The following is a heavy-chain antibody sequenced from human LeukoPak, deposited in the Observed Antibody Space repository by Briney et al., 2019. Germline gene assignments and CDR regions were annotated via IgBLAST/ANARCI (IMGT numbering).Heavy chain of an antibody. J-gene: IGHJ3*02. CDR3: ARERLRGYCSGGSCPDAFDI. D-gene: IGHD2-15*01. CDR2: IIPIFGTA. V-gene: IGHV1-69*06. Sequence: SVKVSCKASGGTFSSYAISWVRQAPGQGLEWMGGIIPIFGTANYAQKFQGRVTITADKSTSTAYMELSSLRSEDTAVYYCARERLRGYCSGGSCPDAFDIWGQGTMVTVSS. CDR1: GGTFSSYA.